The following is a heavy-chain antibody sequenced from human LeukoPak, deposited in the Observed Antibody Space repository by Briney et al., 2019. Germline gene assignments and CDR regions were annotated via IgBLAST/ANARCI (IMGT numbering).Heavy chain of an antibody. CDR1: GGSISSSSYY. V-gene: IGHV4-39*01. J-gene: IGHJ4*02. D-gene: IGHD6-13*01. Sequence: SETLSLTCTVSGGSISSSSYYWGWIRQPPGKRLEWIGSIYYSGSTYYNPSLKSRVTISVDTSKNQFSLKLGSVTAADTAVYYCARHGSIATGAFTHWGQGTLVTVSS. CDR3: ARHGSIATGAFTH. CDR2: IYYSGST.